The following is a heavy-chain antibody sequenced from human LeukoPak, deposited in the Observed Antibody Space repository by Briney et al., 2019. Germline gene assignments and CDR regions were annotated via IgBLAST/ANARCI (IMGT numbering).Heavy chain of an antibody. CDR3: AREKSGDYERSLDY. CDR2: IYTSGST. D-gene: IGHD4-17*01. CDR1: GGSIISGSYY. V-gene: IGHV4-61*02. Sequence: PSQTLSLTCSVSGGSIISGSYYWTWIRQPAGKGLEWIGRIYTSGSTNYNPSLKSRVTISVDTSKNQFSLKMTSVTAADTAVYYCAREKSGDYERSLDYWGQGTLVTVSS. J-gene: IGHJ4*02.